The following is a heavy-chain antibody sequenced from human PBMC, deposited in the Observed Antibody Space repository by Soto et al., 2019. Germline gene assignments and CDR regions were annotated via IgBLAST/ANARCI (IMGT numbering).Heavy chain of an antibody. CDR2: INPTDDSP. J-gene: IGHJ4*02. D-gene: IGHD3-10*01. CDR1: GYTLTSSY. V-gene: IGHV1-46*03. CDR3: ARGVSLRPAF. Sequence: AAVKVSCKASGYTLTSSYMHWVRPAPGQGLEWMGIINPTDDSPDYAQKFRGRATITRATSTSTVYMKLRSLRSEDTAGYYSARGVSLRPAFWGQGTLVTVSS.